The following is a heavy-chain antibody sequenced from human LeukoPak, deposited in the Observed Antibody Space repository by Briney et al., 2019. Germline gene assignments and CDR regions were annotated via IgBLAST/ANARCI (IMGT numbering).Heavy chain of an antibody. Sequence: AGGSLRLSCAASGFTFSNYAMTWVRQAPGKGLEWVSLISGSGGSTYYADSVKGRFTISRDKSKSTLYLQMNSLRAEDTAVYHCARKKSVYRSSASSYYYMDVWGKGTTVTVSS. J-gene: IGHJ6*03. V-gene: IGHV3-23*01. CDR3: ARKKSVYRSSASSYYYMDV. D-gene: IGHD6-6*01. CDR2: ISGSGGST. CDR1: GFTFSNYA.